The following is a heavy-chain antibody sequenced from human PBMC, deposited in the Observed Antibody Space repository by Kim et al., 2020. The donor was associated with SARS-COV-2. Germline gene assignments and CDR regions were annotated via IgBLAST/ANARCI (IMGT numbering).Heavy chain of an antibody. CDR3: ARSPLGPYYSRLLVYDY. V-gene: IGHV4-34*01. J-gene: IGHJ4*02. CDR1: GGSFSGYY. D-gene: IGHD3-22*01. CDR2: INHSGST. Sequence: SETLSLTCAVYGGSFSGYYWSWIRQPPGKGLEWIGEINHSGSTNYNPSLKSRVTISVDTSKNQFSLKLSSVTAADTAVYYCARSPLGPYYSRLLVYDYWGQGTLVTVSS.